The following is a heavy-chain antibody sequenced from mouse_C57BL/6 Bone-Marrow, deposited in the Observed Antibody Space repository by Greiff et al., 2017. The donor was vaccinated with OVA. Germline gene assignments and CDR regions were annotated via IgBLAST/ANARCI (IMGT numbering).Heavy chain of an antibody. CDR1: GYTFTDYY. V-gene: IGHV1-19*01. CDR2: INPYNGGT. CDR3: ARGGLPWFAY. Sequence: VQLQQSGPVLVKPGASVKMSCKASGYTFTDYYMNWVKQSHGKSLEWIGVINPYNGGTSYNQKFKGKATLTVDKSSSTAYMELNSLTSEDSAVYYCARGGLPWFAYWGQGTLVTVSA. J-gene: IGHJ3*01.